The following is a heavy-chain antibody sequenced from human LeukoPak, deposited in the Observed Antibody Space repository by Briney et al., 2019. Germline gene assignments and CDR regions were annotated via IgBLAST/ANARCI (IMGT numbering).Heavy chain of an antibody. Sequence: GGSLRLSCAASGFTFSSYAMDWVRQAPGKGLEWVSAISAIDDSTHYADSVKGRFTISRDNSKNTLYLQMNSLRAEDTAIYYCAKDFDGIPLSSGSFGTVVWGQGTTVSVSS. CDR3: AKDFDGIPLSSGSFGTVV. J-gene: IGHJ6*02. CDR1: GFTFSSYA. V-gene: IGHV3-23*01. CDR2: ISAIDDST. D-gene: IGHD5-18*01.